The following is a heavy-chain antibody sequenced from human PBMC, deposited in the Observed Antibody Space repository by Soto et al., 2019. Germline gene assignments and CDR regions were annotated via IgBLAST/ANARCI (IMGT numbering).Heavy chain of an antibody. CDR3: AIDSQRWLQEFDS. V-gene: IGHV3-23*01. CDR1: GFTFSSYA. CDR2: ISGSGGST. J-gene: IGHJ4*02. Sequence: LRLSCAASGFTFSSYAMSWVRQAPGKGLEWVSAISGSGGSTFYADSVKGRFTISRDNSKNTLYLQMNSLRAEDTAVYYCAIDSQRWLQEFDSWGQRTLVTVSS. D-gene: IGHD5-12*01.